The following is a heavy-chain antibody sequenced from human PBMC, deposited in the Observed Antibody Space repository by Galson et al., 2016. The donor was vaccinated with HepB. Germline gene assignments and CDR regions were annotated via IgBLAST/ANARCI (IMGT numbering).Heavy chain of an antibody. J-gene: IGHJ4*02. CDR2: ISGGGSI. Sequence: SLRLSCAASGLTFSGFAMVWVRQAPGKGLEWVSSISGGGSIYYSESLKGRFTISKDYAKNSLFLQMNSLRAEDTAVYYCARDTNWSFDYWGQGTPVTVSS. D-gene: IGHD1-1*01. V-gene: IGHV3-69-1*01. CDR3: ARDTNWSFDY. CDR1: GLTFSGFA.